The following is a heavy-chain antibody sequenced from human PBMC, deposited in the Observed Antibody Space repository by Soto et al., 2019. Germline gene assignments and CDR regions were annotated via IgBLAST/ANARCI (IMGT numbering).Heavy chain of an antibody. D-gene: IGHD3-3*01. Sequence: QVQLVQSGAEVKKPGSSVKVSCKASGGTFSSYTISWVRQAPGQGLEWMGRIIPILGIANYAQKFQGRVTITADKSTSTAYMELSSLRSEDTAVYYCARDGRFGHAFDIWGQGTMVTVSS. CDR2: IIPILGIA. J-gene: IGHJ3*02. CDR1: GGTFSSYT. V-gene: IGHV1-69*08. CDR3: ARDGRFGHAFDI.